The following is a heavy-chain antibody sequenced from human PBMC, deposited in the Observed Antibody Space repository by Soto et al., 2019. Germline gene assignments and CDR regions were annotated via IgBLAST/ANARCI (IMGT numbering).Heavy chain of an antibody. D-gene: IGHD2-15*01. Sequence: QVQLVQSGAEVKKPGASVKVSCEASEYTFIGFHLHWVRQAPGQGLEWMGWINPKSGDTKYAQKFQGRVTVTRDTSSSTGYMELSRLESNDTAVSYCAKGLWTVGHCTGGSCYDGMDVWGQGTTVTVSS. CDR1: EYTFIGFH. J-gene: IGHJ6*02. CDR3: AKGLWTVGHCTGGSCYDGMDV. V-gene: IGHV1-2*02. CDR2: INPKSGDT.